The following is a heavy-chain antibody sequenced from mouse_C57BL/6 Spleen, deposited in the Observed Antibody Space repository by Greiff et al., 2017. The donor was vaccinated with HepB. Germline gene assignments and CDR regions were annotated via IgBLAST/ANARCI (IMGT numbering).Heavy chain of an antibody. Sequence: VQLQQSVAELVRPGASVKLSRTASGFNIKNTYLHWVKQRPEQGLEWIGRIDPATGNTKYAPKFQGKATITADTSSNTAYLQLSSLPSEDTAIYYCARRGVHYGSSYWYFDVWGTGTTVTVSS. CDR1: GFNIKNTY. CDR3: ARRGVHYGSSYWYFDV. D-gene: IGHD1-1*01. J-gene: IGHJ1*03. CDR2: IDPATGNT. V-gene: IGHV14-3*01.